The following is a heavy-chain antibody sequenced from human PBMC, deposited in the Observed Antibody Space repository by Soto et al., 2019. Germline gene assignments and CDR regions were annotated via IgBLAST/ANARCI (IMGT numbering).Heavy chain of an antibody. Sequence: VASVKVSCKASGGTFSSYAISWVRQAPGQGLDWMVGCSPIFGTANYAQKFQGRGTITADESTSTAYMELSSLRSEDTAVYYCARHSMVRRVPSGYYYGMDVWGQGTTVTVSS. CDR1: GGTFSSYA. J-gene: IGHJ6*02. CDR3: ARHSMVRRVPSGYYYGMDV. V-gene: IGHV1-69*13. D-gene: IGHD3-10*01. CDR2: CSPIFGTA.